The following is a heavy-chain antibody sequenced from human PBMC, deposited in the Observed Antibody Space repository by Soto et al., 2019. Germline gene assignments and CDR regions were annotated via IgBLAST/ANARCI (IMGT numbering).Heavy chain of an antibody. V-gene: IGHV4-39*01. CDR1: GGSISSSSYY. D-gene: IGHD5-18*01. CDR2: IYYSGST. CDR3: ARPQDTAMGGGYFDY. J-gene: IGHJ4*01. Sequence: PSETLSLTCTVSGGSISSSSYYWGWIRQPPGKGLEWIGSIYYSGSTYYNPSLKSRVTISVDTSKNQFSLKLSSVTAADTAVYYCARPQDTAMGGGYFDYWGHGTLVTVSS.